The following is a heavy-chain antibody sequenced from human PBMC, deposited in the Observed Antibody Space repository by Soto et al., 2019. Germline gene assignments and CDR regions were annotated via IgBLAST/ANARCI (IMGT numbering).Heavy chain of an antibody. V-gene: IGHV3-23*01. D-gene: IGHD3-10*01. J-gene: IGHJ4*02. Sequence: PGGSLRLSCAASGFTFSSYAMIWVRQAPGKGLEWVSAISGSGGSTYYADSVKGRFTISRDNSKNTLYLQMNSLRAEDTAVYYCAKDPSLWFGELLYYFDYWGQGTLVTVSS. CDR2: ISGSGGST. CDR1: GFTFSSYA. CDR3: AKDPSLWFGELLYYFDY.